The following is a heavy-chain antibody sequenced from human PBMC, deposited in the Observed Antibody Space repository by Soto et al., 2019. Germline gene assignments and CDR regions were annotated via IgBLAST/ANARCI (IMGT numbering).Heavy chain of an antibody. Sequence: PGGSLRLSCAASGFTVSSNYMSWVRQAPGKGLEWVSVIYSGGSTYYADSVKGRFTISRDNSKNTLYLQMNSLRAEDTAVYYCARGLAAANLDFDYWGQGTLVT. V-gene: IGHV3-53*01. J-gene: IGHJ4*02. D-gene: IGHD6-13*01. CDR3: ARGLAAANLDFDY. CDR1: GFTVSSNY. CDR2: IYSGGST.